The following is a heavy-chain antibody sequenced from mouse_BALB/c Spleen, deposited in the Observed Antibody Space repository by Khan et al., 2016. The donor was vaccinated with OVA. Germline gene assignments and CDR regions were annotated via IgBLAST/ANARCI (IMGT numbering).Heavy chain of an antibody. CDR2: ISYSGST. D-gene: IGHD1-2*01. CDR1: GYSIPSDCA. V-gene: IGHV3-2*02. CDR3: ARNYGYIDY. Sequence: EVQLQESGPGLVKPSQSLSLTCTVTGYSIPSDCAWNWIRQFPGNKLEWMGYISYSGSTSYNQSLKSRISITRDTSKNQFFLQLNSVTTEDTATFYCARNYGYIDYWGPGTSVTVSS. J-gene: IGHJ4*01.